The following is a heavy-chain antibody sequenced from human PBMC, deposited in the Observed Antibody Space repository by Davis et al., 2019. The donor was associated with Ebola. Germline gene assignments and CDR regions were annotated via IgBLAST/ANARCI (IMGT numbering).Heavy chain of an antibody. CDR1: GGSISSYF. D-gene: IGHD5-12*01. J-gene: IGHJ6*02. CDR2: VYYTGST. Sequence: SETLSLTCTVSGGSISSYFWSWIRQPPGKGLEWIGYVYYTGSTNYNPSLRSRVTISVDTSKNEFSLNLSSVTAADTAVYYCACSGYDLSGGYYYYGMDVWGQGTTVTVSS. V-gene: IGHV4-59*01. CDR3: ACSGYDLSGGYYYYGMDV.